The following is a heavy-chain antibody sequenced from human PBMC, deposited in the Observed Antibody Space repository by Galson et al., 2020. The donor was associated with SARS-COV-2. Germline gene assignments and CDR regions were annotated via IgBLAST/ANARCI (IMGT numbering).Heavy chain of an antibody. CDR1: GYTFSGHY. J-gene: IGHJ5*02. Sequence: ASVKVSCKASGYTFSGHYMHWVRLAPGQGLEWMGRINPNSGDTDVAQKFQGRVTMTTDKSLTTAYMELSRLTSDDTAVYYCTRGSNSSPFYHFDPWGQGTLVTVSS. CDR3: TRGSNSSPFYHFDP. V-gene: IGHV1-2*06. D-gene: IGHD3-10*01. CDR2: INPNSGDT.